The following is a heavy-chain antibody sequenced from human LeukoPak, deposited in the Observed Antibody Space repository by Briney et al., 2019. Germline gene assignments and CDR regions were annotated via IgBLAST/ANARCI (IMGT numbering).Heavy chain of an antibody. D-gene: IGHD3-3*01. CDR1: GFTFSSYA. J-gene: IGHJ3*02. V-gene: IGHV3-23*01. CDR3: AYADYDFWSGLVFDI. CDR2: ISGSGGST. Sequence: PGGSLRLSCAASGFTFSSYAMSWVRQAPGKGLEWVSAISGSGGSTYYADSVKGRFTISRDNSKNTLYLQMNSLRAEDTAVYYCAYADYDFWSGLVFDIWGQGTMVTVSS.